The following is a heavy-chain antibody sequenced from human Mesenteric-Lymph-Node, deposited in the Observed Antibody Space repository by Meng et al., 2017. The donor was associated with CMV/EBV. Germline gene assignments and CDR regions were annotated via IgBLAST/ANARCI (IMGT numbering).Heavy chain of an antibody. CDR2: IFSSGNPI. CDR1: GFIFSDYE. CDR3: AKSQPSTTTVRGWFDP. J-gene: IGHJ5*02. D-gene: IGHD1-1*01. V-gene: IGHV3-48*03. Sequence: GESLKISCAASGFIFSDYEMNWARQAPGKGLEWVSYIFSSGNPIYYADSVRGRFTVSRDNAKNLLYLQMNSLRVEDTAVYYCAKSQPSTTTVRGWFDPWGQGTLVTVSS.